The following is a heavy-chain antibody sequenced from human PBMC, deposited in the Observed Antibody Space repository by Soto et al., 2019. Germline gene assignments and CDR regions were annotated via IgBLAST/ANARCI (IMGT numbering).Heavy chain of an antibody. CDR1: GFTFSSYW. V-gene: IGHV3-7*01. J-gene: IGHJ6*02. Sequence: GESLKISCAASGFTFSSYWMSWVRQAPGKGLEWVANIKQDGSEKYYVDSVKGRFTISRDNAKNSLYLQMNSLRAEDTAVYYCARDLVSLSGYYPYYYYGMDVWGQGTTVTVSS. CDR3: ARDLVSLSGYYPYYYYGMDV. D-gene: IGHD3-22*01. CDR2: IKQDGSEK.